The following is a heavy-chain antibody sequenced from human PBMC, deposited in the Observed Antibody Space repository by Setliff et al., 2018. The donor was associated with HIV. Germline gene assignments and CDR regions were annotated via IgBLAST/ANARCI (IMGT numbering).Heavy chain of an antibody. V-gene: IGHV1-2*02. CDR2: INPNSGGT. Sequence: ASVKVSCKASGYSFTGYYIHWMRQAPGQGPEWLGWINPNSGGTNYAQKFQGRVTMTRDTYISTASMDLRSLRSDDTAFYYCARGGQNALRYFDWLPEGEYFHHWGQGTLVTVSS. CDR1: GYSFTGYY. J-gene: IGHJ1*01. D-gene: IGHD3-9*01. CDR3: ARGGQNALRYFDWLPEGEYFHH.